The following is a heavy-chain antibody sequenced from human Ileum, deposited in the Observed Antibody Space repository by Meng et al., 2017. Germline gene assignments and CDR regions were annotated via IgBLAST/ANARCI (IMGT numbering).Heavy chain of an antibody. D-gene: IGHD5-18*01. V-gene: IGHV2-5*02. CDR3: GHWDRFGYVNADY. Sequence: ESRPSVVLPTQTLTLTCTSAGVSLNSGRVRWGSFRQPPGNALEWVAMIYGDGDDYSSPSLKSRVTIIKDTSKNQVVLTMTNMDPVDTATYYCGHWDRFGYVNADYWGQGTLVTVSS. J-gene: IGHJ4*02. CDR2: IYGDGDD. CDR1: GVSLNSGRVR.